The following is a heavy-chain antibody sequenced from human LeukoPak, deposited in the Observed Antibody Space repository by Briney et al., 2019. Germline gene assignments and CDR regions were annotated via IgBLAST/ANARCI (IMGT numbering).Heavy chain of an antibody. CDR1: GFTFSSYW. V-gene: IGHV3-48*04. D-gene: IGHD3-22*01. J-gene: IGHJ1*01. CDR2: ISSSGSSI. Sequence: GGSLRLSCAASGFTFSSYWMNWVRQAPGKGLEWVSYISSSGSSIYYADSVKGRFTISRDNAKNSLYLQMNSLRAEDTAVYYCARDLGYYDSSGYYRGAEYFQHWGQGTLVTVSS. CDR3: ARDLGYYDSSGYYRGAEYFQH.